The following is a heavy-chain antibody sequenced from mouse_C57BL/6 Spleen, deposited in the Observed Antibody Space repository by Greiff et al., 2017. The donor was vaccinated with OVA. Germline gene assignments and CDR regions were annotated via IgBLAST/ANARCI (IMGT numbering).Heavy chain of an antibody. Sequence: VQLQQSGAELARPGASVKLSCKASGYTFTSYGISWVKQRTGQGLEWIGEIYPRSGNTYYNEKFKGKATLTADKSSSTAYMELRSLTAEDSAVYFCARSGTVVATDYFDYWGQGTTLTVSS. CDR2: IYPRSGNT. J-gene: IGHJ2*01. D-gene: IGHD1-1*01. CDR3: ARSGTVVATDYFDY. V-gene: IGHV1-81*01. CDR1: GYTFTSYG.